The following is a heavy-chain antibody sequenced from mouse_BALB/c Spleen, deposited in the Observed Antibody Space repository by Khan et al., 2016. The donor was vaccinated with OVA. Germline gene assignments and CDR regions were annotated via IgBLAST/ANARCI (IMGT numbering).Heavy chain of an antibody. V-gene: IGHV9-3-1*01. J-gene: IGHJ4*01. CDR3: ARVGYSGTMDY. CDR2: INTYTGQP. D-gene: IGHD2-14*01. CDR1: GYTFTSFG. Sequence: QIQLVQSGPELKKPGETAKISCKASGYTFTSFGMNWVKQSPGKGLKWMGFINTYTGQPTYADDFKGRFAFSLETSASTAYLQINNLKNEDTSTYFCARVGYSGTMDYWGQGTSVTVSS.